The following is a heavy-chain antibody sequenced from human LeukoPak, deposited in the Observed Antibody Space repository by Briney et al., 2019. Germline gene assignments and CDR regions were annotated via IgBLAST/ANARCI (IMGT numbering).Heavy chain of an antibody. CDR2: TSSDLNVK. CDR3: AREGYYGSGSPPSLYFDY. Sequence: PGGSLRLSCAASGFTLRNYVIHWVRQARGKGLEWVAVTSSDLNVKLYADSVKGRFTISRDNSRSTLYLQMNSLRPEDTAIYYCAREGYYGSGSPPSLYFDYWGQGTLVTVSS. V-gene: IGHV3-30-3*01. CDR1: GFTLRNYV. D-gene: IGHD3-10*01. J-gene: IGHJ4*02.